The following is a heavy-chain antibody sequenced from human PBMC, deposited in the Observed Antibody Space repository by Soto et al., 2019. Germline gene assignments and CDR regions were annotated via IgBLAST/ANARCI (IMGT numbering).Heavy chain of an antibody. Sequence: GGSLRLSCAASGFTFSSYAMSWVRQAPGKGLEWVSAISGSGGSTYYADSVKGRFTISRDNSKNTLYLQMNSLRAEDTAVYYCAKKDYYGSGSYYKGEYYFDYWGQGTLVTVSS. CDR2: ISGSGGST. CDR3: AKKDYYGSGSYYKGEYYFDY. D-gene: IGHD3-10*01. J-gene: IGHJ4*02. CDR1: GFTFSSYA. V-gene: IGHV3-23*01.